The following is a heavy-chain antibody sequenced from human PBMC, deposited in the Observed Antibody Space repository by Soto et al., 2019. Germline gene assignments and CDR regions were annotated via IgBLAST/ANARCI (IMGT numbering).Heavy chain of an antibody. Sequence: PSETLSLTCAVSGVSIHNSHSFWGWIRQPPGKGLEFIGNVYHSGGSYYNPSLKGRVTISVDTSNNQISLRVNSVTAADTAVYYCGRVVEGATRHTDSDSWGQGMLVTVSS. CDR1: GVSIHNSHSF. V-gene: IGHV4-39*02. CDR3: GRVVEGATRHTDSDS. J-gene: IGHJ5*02. CDR2: VYHSGGS. D-gene: IGHD2-15*01.